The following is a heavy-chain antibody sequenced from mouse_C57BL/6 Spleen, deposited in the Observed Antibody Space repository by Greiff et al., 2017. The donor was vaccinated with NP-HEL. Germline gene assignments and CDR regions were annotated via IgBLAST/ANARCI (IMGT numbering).Heavy chain of an antibody. CDR1: GYTFTSYW. D-gene: IGHD3-2*02. V-gene: IGHV1-52*01. CDR2: IDPSDSET. CDR3: ASGGTGQATWFAY. Sequence: QVQLQQPGAELVRPGSSVKLSCKASGYTFTSYWMHWVKQRPIQGLEWIGNIDPSDSETHYNQKFKDKATLTVDKSSSTASMQLSSLTSGDSAVYYSASGGTGQATWFAYWGQGTLVTVSA. J-gene: IGHJ3*01.